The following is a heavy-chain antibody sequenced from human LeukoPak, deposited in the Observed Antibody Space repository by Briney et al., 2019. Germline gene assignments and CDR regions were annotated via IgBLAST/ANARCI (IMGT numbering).Heavy chain of an antibody. CDR1: GFTFRNYW. D-gene: IGHD3-10*01. CDR2: IEGDGSRT. Sequence: GGSLRLSCAASGFTFRNYWMHWVRQTPGKGLVWVSSIEGDGSRTNYAGSVKGRFTISRDNAENTLYLQMNSLRAEDTAVYFCARATSGPSYEYWGQGTLVTVSS. J-gene: IGHJ4*02. CDR3: ARATSGPSYEY. V-gene: IGHV3-74*01.